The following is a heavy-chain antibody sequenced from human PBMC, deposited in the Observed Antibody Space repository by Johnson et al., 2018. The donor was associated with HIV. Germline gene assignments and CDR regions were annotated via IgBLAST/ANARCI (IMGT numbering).Heavy chain of an antibody. CDR1: GFTFDDYA. CDR3: ARDSTPWGGDYVGYGFDI. Sequence: VQLVESGGGLVQPGRSLRLSCAASGFTFDDYAMHWVRQAPGKGLEWVANIKQDGSAKYYVDSVKGRFTISRDNAKNSLYMQMNSLRAEDTAVYYCARDSTPWGGDYVGYGFDIWGQGTMVTVSS. D-gene: IGHD4-17*01. J-gene: IGHJ3*02. CDR2: IKQDGSAK. V-gene: IGHV3-7*01.